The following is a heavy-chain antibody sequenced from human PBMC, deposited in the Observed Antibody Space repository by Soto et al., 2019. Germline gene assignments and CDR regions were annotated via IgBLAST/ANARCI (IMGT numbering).Heavy chain of an antibody. V-gene: IGHV3-33*01. CDR3: SRPLLVYSYGPVMYGMYV. CDR1: GFTFSSYG. J-gene: IGHJ6*02. Sequence: PGGSLRLSCAASGFTFSSYGMHWVRQAPGKGLEWVAVIWYDGSNKYYADSVKGRFTISRDNSKNTLYLQMNSLRAEDTAVYYCSRPLLVYSYGPVMYGMYVWGQGTTVTVSS. CDR2: IWYDGSNK. D-gene: IGHD5-18*01.